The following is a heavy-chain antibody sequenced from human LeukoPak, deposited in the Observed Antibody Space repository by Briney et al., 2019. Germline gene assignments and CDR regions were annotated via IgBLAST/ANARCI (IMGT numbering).Heavy chain of an antibody. CDR1: GFTFTNYA. CDR2: ISGNGDTT. D-gene: IGHD2/OR15-2a*01. CDR3: ARSCCYSITVGNY. J-gene: IGHJ4*02. V-gene: IGHV3-23*01. Sequence: PGGSLRLSCTASGFTFTNYAMSWVRQAPGKGLEWVSSISGNGDTTYYADSVKGRFTIPRDSSKNTLFLQMNSLRAEDTAVYYCARSCCYSITVGNYWGQGTLVTVSS.